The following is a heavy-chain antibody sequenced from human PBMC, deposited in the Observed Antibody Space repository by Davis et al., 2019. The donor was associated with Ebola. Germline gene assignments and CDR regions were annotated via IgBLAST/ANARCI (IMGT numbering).Heavy chain of an antibody. CDR1: GFMFGDNT. V-gene: IGHV3-43*01. CDR2: INWDGTTT. Sequence: GESLKISCAASGFMFGDNTMHWVRQIPGRGLEWVSLINWDGTTTKYADSVKGRFTVSRDSNKNSLYLQMNSLRIEDTALYYCARDGSEDYGGNFGSWGRGTLVTVSS. J-gene: IGHJ4*02. D-gene: IGHD4-23*01. CDR3: ARDGSEDYGGNFGS.